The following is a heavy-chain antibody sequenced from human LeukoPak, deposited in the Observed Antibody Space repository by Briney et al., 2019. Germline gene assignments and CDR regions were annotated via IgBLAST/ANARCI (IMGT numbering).Heavy chain of an antibody. Sequence: GGSLRLSCAASGFTFSSYSMNWVRQAPGKGLEWVAVISYDGSNKYYADSVKGRFTISRDNSKNTLYLQMNSLRAEDTAVYCCAKEQLMAPTIDYWGQGTLVTVSS. D-gene: IGHD2-8*01. CDR1: GFTFSSYS. CDR3: AKEQLMAPTIDY. V-gene: IGHV3-30*18. J-gene: IGHJ4*02. CDR2: ISYDGSNK.